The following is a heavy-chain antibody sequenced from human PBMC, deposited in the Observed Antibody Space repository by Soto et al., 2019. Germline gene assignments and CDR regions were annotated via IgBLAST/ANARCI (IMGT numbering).Heavy chain of an antibody. CDR2: ISDDGTKK. J-gene: IGHJ4*02. Sequence: QVQLVESGGGVVQPGTSLRLSCAASRFTFSNYGMHWVRQAPGKGLEWVALISDDGTKKYYADSVKGRFTISRDNSKNTLYLQMNSLRAEDTAVYFCARELYYYDSSGYYPLGNWGQGTLVTVSS. CDR3: ARELYYYDSSGYYPLGN. D-gene: IGHD3-22*01. CDR1: RFTFSNYG. V-gene: IGHV3-30*03.